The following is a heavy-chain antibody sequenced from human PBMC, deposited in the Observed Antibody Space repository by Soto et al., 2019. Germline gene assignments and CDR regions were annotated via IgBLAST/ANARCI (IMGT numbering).Heavy chain of an antibody. CDR1: GFTFSSYA. CDR2: ISGSGGST. V-gene: IGHV3-23*01. D-gene: IGHD6-13*01. Sequence: EVQLLESGGGLVQPGGSLRLSCAASGFTFSSYAMSWVRQAPGKGLEWVSAISGSGGSTYYADSVKGRFTISRDNSKNTLYLQMNSLRAEDTAVYYCAKTLNSSSWSYYYYYGMDVWRQGTTVTVSS. CDR3: AKTLNSSSWSYYYYYGMDV. J-gene: IGHJ6*02.